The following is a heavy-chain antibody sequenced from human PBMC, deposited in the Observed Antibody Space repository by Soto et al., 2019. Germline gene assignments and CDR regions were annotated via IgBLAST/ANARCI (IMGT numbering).Heavy chain of an antibody. CDR3: AKPNLYCSSTSCYDY. CDR1: GFTFSSYW. D-gene: IGHD2-2*01. CDR2: ITGSGGTT. V-gene: IGHV3-23*04. J-gene: IGHJ4*02. Sequence: EVQLVESGGGLVQPGGSLRLSCAASGFTFSSYWMTWVRQAPGKGLEWVSVITGSGGTTHYADSVKGRFTISRDNSKNTLYLQMNGLRAEDTAVYYCAKPNLYCSSTSCYDYWGQGTLVTVSS.